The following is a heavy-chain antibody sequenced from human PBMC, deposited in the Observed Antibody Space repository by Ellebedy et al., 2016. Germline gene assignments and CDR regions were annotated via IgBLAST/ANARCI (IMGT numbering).Heavy chain of an antibody. CDR3: AKGGGYSGGHLTWFDP. D-gene: IGHD2-21*01. Sequence: SETLSLTCTVSGASISSHYWSWIRQPPGKGLEWIGYIDYNGRTNYSPSLKSRVTISEDTSKNQFFLTLTSVTAADTAVYYCAKGGGYSGGHLTWFDPWGQGTLVTVSS. CDR2: IDYNGRT. J-gene: IGHJ5*02. V-gene: IGHV4-59*11. CDR1: GASISSHY.